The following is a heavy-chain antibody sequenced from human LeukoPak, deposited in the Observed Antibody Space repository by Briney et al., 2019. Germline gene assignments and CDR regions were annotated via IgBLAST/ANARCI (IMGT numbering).Heavy chain of an antibody. D-gene: IGHD2-2*01. CDR1: GFTFSSYG. J-gene: IGHJ4*02. CDR2: ISGSGGST. CDR3: AKWAPSGVVVPAAEDY. Sequence: GGTLRLSCAASGFTFSSYGMSWVRQAPGKGLEWVSAISGSGGSTYYADSVKGRFTISRDNSKNTLYLQMNSLRAEDTAVYYCAKWAPSGVVVPAAEDYWGQGTLVTVSP. V-gene: IGHV3-23*01.